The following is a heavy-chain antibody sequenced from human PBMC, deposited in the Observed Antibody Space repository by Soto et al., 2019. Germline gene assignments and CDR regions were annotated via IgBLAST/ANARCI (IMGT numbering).Heavy chain of an antibody. V-gene: IGHV3-23*01. J-gene: IGHJ5*02. CDR1: GFTFSSYA. D-gene: IGHD3-22*01. CDR2: ISGSGGST. Sequence: EVQLLESGGGLVQPRGSLRLSCAASGFTFSSYAMSWVRQAPGKGLEWVSAISGSGGSTYYADSVKGRFTISRDNSKNTLYLQMNSLRAEDTAVYYCAKHPYIAITTARFDPWGQGTLVTVSS. CDR3: AKHPYIAITTARFDP.